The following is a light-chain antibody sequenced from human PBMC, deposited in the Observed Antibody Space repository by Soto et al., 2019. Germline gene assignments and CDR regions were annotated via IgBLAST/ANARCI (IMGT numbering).Light chain of an antibody. J-gene: IGKJ1*01. V-gene: IGKV1-5*01. CDR1: QSISSW. Sequence: DIQMTQSPSTLSASVGDRVTITCRASQSISSWLAWYQQKPGKAPKLLIYDASSLESGVPSRFSGSGSGTEFTLTISSLQPDDFATSYCQQYTRYSWTFGPGTKV. CDR3: QQYTRYSWT. CDR2: DAS.